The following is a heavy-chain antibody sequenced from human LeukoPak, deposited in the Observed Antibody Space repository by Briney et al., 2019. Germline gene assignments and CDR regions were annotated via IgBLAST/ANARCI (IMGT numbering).Heavy chain of an antibody. J-gene: IGHJ4*02. CDR3: VKDGGWVQYAN. Sequence: PGGSLRLSCATSGVIFSHHGMNWVRQAPGRRLLWVSGIRADAVTTYYADSVKGRLIISRDNSKNTVYLQMNSLSAEDAAVYYCVKDGGWVQYANWDERTLVTVSS. D-gene: IGHD5-24*01. CDR2: IRADAVTT. V-gene: IGHV3-23*01. CDR1: GVIFSHHG.